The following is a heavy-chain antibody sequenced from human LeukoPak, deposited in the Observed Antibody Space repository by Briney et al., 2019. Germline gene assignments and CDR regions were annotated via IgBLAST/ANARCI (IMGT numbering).Heavy chain of an antibody. J-gene: IGHJ4*02. D-gene: IGHD3-22*01. Sequence: ASVKVSCKASGYTFTGYYMHWVRQAPGQGLEWMAWIDPKSGATNYAQRFQGRVTMTRDTSIITAYMELSRLRSDDTAVYYCARDGYYDSSGYLDYWGQGTLVTVSS. CDR1: GYTFTGYY. CDR2: IDPKSGAT. CDR3: ARDGYYDSSGYLDY. V-gene: IGHV1-2*02.